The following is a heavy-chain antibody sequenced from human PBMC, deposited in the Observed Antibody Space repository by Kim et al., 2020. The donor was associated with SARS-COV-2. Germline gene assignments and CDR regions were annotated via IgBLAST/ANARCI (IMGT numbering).Heavy chain of an antibody. Sequence: SETLSLTCTVSGGSISSGSYYWSWIRQPAGKGLEWIGRIYTSGTTNYNPSLKSRVTITGETSKNQFSLKLSSVTAADTALYYCARDLSYYASGRASDYWGQGPLVTVSS. CDR2: IYTSGTT. CDR3: ARDLSYYASGRASDY. V-gene: IGHV4-61*02. D-gene: IGHD3-10*01. CDR1: GGSISSGSYY. J-gene: IGHJ4*02.